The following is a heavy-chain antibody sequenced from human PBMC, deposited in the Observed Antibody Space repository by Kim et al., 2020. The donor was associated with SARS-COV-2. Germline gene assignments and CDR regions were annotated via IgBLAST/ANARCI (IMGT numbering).Heavy chain of an antibody. D-gene: IGHD3-16*02. J-gene: IGHJ4*02. Sequence: LKSRVTISVDKSKNQFSLKLGSVTAADTAVYYCAKFMITFGGVIVGFDYWGQGTLVTVSS. CDR3: AKFMITFGGVIVGFDY. V-gene: IGHV4-4*02.